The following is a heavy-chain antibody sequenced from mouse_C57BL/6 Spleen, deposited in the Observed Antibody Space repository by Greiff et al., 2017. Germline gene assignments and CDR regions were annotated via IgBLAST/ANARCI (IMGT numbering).Heavy chain of an antibody. Sequence: EVKLVESGGDLVKPGGSLKLSCAASGFTFSSYGMSWVRQTPDKRLEWVATISSGGSYTYYPDSVKGRFTISRDNDKNTLYLQMSSLKYEDTDLYYCARQVITTYYFDYWGQGTTLTVSS. CDR3: ARQVITTYYFDY. V-gene: IGHV5-6*01. CDR1: GFTFSSYG. CDR2: ISSGGSYT. J-gene: IGHJ2*01. D-gene: IGHD2-4*01.